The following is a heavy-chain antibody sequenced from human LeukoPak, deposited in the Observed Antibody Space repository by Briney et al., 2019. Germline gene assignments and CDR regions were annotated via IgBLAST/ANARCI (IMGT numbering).Heavy chain of an antibody. V-gene: IGHV4-59*01. Sequence: PSETLSLTCTVSGGSMSSYFWSWIRQPPGKGLEWIGYIYDSGSTNYNPSLQSRVTISVDTSKNQFSLKLNSVTAADTAVYYCARDQGRYAFDIWGQGTMVTVSS. D-gene: IGHD3-10*01. CDR3: ARDQGRYAFDI. J-gene: IGHJ3*02. CDR1: GGSMSSYF. CDR2: IYDSGST.